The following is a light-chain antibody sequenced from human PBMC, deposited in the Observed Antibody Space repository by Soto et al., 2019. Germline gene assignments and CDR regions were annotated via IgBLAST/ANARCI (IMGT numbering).Light chain of an antibody. Sequence: DIQMTQSPSTLSGYVGDRVTITCRASQTISSWLAWYQQKPGKAPSLLIYKASTLESGVPLRFSGSGSGTEFTLTISNLQPDDFATFYCHQYDRFPHTFGQGTKVDIK. CDR2: KAS. CDR3: HQYDRFPHT. CDR1: QTISSW. V-gene: IGKV1-5*03. J-gene: IGKJ1*01.